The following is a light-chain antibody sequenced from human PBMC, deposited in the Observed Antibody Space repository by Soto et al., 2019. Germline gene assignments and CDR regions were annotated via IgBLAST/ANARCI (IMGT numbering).Light chain of an antibody. Sequence: DIVMTQSPDSLAVSLGERATINCKSSQSVLYSSNNKNYLAWYQQKPGQPPKLLIYWASTRESGVPDRFSGSGSGTDFTLTISSLQAEDVAVYYCQQYYSTLYTVGQGTKVDIK. V-gene: IGKV4-1*01. CDR3: QQYYSTLYT. CDR1: QSVLYSSNNKNY. J-gene: IGKJ2*01. CDR2: WAS.